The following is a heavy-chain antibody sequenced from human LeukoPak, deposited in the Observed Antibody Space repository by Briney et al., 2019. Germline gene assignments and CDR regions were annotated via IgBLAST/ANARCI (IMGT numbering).Heavy chain of an antibody. Sequence: SETLSLTCTVSGYSISSGYYWGWIRQPPGKGLEWIGSIYHSGSTYYNPSLKSRVTISVDTSKNQFSLKLSSVTAADTAVYYCAKVVGDGYSSDWGQGTLVTVSS. J-gene: IGHJ4*02. CDR2: IYHSGST. CDR3: AKVVGDGYSSD. V-gene: IGHV4-38-2*02. D-gene: IGHD5-24*01. CDR1: GYSISSGYY.